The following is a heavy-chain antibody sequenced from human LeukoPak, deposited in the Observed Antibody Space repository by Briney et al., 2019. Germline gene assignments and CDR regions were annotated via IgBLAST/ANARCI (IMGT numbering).Heavy chain of an antibody. D-gene: IGHD3-10*01. CDR1: GFTFSNYA. CDR2: ISDDGSRQ. Sequence: EGSLRLSCAATGFTFSNYAIHWGRQAPGKGLEWVAFISDDGSRQHYADSVKGRFTISRDNSKNTLNLQMNSLRAEDTAVYYCVKDRTGTYTLDYWGQGTLVTVSS. CDR3: VKDRTGTYTLDY. J-gene: IGHJ4*02. V-gene: IGHV3-30-3*01.